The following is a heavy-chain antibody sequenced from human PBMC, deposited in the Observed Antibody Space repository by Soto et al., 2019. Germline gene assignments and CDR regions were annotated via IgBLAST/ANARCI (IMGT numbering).Heavy chain of an antibody. CDR1: GGSISSYY. J-gene: IGHJ6*03. CDR2: IYYSGST. Sequence: SETLFLTCTVSGGSISSYYWSWIRQPPGKGLEWIGYIYYSGSTNYNPSLKSRVTISVDTSKNQFSLKLSSVTAADTAVYYCARRRGSGWFGTSLPPPEYYYMDVWGKGTTVTVSS. CDR3: ARRRGSGWFGTSLPPPEYYYMDV. V-gene: IGHV4-59*08. D-gene: IGHD6-19*01.